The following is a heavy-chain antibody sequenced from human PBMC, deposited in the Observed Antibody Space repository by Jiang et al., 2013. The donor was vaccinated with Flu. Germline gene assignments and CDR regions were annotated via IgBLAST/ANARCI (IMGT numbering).Heavy chain of an antibody. D-gene: IGHD6-13*01. V-gene: IGHV4-39*07. CDR3: ARGRLEAAGAGGWFDP. CDR1: GGSISSSSFC. CDR2: IYCGGSS. J-gene: IGHJ5*02. Sequence: VKPSETLSLTCTVSGGSISSSSFCWGWIRQPPGKGLEWIGSIYCGGSSYYNPSLKSRLTISVDTSKNQFSLKLSSMTAADTAVYYCARGRLEAAGAGGWFDPWGQGTLVTVSS.